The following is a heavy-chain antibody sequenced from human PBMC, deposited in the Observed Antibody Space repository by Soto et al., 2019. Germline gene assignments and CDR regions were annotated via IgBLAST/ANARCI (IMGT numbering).Heavy chain of an antibody. D-gene: IGHD3-10*01. J-gene: IGHJ4*02. V-gene: IGHV5-51*01. Sequence: XDSLKVSWKCSGYSFTSYWIGWVRQMPGKGLEWMGIIYPGDSDTRYSPSFQGQVTISADKSISTAYLQWSSLKASDTAMYYCARRAGSYSDYWGQGTLVTVSS. CDR3: ARRAGSYSDY. CDR1: GYSFTSYW. CDR2: IYPGDSDT.